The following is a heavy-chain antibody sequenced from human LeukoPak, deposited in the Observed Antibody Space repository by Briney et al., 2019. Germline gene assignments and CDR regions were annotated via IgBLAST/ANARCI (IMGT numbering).Heavy chain of an antibody. V-gene: IGHV3-21*01. CDR1: GFTFSSYS. D-gene: IGHD3-22*01. J-gene: IGHJ4*02. CDR2: ISSSSSYI. Sequence: GRSLRLSCAASGFTFSSYSMNWVRQAPGKGLEWVSSISSSSSYIYYADSVKGRFTISRDNAKNSLYLQMNSLRAEDTAVYYCARAYYYDSSGVPYYYDYWGQGTLVTVSS. CDR3: ARAYYYDSSGVPYYYDY.